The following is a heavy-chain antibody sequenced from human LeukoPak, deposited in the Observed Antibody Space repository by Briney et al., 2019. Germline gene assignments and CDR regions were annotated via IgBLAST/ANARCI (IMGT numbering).Heavy chain of an antibody. J-gene: IGHJ4*02. CDR3: ARDVGYCTNGVCSPDY. CDR2: IWYDGSNK. D-gene: IGHD2-8*01. CDR1: GFTFSSYG. V-gene: IGHV3-30*19. Sequence: GGSLRLSCAASGFTFSSYGMHWVRQAPGKGLEWVAVIWYDGSNKYYADSVKGRFTISRDNSKNTLYLQMNSLRAEDTAVYYCARDVGYCTNGVCSPDYWGQGTLVTVSS.